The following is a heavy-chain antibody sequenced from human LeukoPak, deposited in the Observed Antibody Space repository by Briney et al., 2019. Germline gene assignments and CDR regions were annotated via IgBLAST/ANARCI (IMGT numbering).Heavy chain of an antibody. Sequence: GGSLRLSCAASGFTFSSYGMHWVRQAPGKGLEWVAFIRYDGSNKYYADSVKGRFTISRDNSKNTLYLQMNSLRAGDTAVYYCAREGLYGGNGFDYWGQGTLVTVSS. CDR2: IRYDGSNK. D-gene: IGHD4-23*01. CDR3: AREGLYGGNGFDY. CDR1: GFTFSSYG. J-gene: IGHJ4*02. V-gene: IGHV3-30*02.